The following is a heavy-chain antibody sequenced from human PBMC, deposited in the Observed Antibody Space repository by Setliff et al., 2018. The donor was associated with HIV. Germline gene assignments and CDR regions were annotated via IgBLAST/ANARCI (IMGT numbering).Heavy chain of an antibody. V-gene: IGHV1-2*02. D-gene: IGHD3-9*01. Sequence: GASVKVSCKASGYTFTNYYLHWVRQAPGQGLEWMGWINPNSGGTNYGGTNYAQKFQGRVTMTTDTSTTTAYMELRNLTSDDTAVYFCARDLRRNFDWFRFRPSDYWGQGTLVTVSS. CDR1: GYTFTNYY. CDR3: ARDLRRNFDWFRFRPSDY. CDR2: INPNSGGTNYGGT. J-gene: IGHJ4*02.